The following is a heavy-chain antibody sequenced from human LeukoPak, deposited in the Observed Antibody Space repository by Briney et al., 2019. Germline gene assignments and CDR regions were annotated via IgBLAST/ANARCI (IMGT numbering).Heavy chain of an antibody. V-gene: IGHV1-69*13. CDR1: GGTFSSYA. CDR3: ARVGYSGYDYLFDY. CDR2: IIPIFGTA. J-gene: IGHJ4*02. Sequence: GASVKVSCKASGGTFSSYAISWVRQAPGQGLEWMGGIIPIFGTANYAQKFQGRVTITAVESTGTAYMELSSLRSEDTAVYYCARVGYSGYDYLFDYWGQGTLVTVSS. D-gene: IGHD5-12*01.